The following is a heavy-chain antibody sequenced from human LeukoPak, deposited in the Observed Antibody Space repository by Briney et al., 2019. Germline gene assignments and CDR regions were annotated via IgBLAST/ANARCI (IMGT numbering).Heavy chain of an antibody. Sequence: PGGSLRLSCAASGFTFSNYWMHWVRQAPGEGLVWVSRINTDGTTTNYADSVKGRFTISRDNAKNSLYLQMNSLRAEDTAVYYCARDGDWQWREDYWGQGTLVTVSS. CDR2: INTDGTTT. CDR3: ARDGDWQWREDY. CDR1: GFTFSNYW. J-gene: IGHJ4*02. V-gene: IGHV3-74*01. D-gene: IGHD6-19*01.